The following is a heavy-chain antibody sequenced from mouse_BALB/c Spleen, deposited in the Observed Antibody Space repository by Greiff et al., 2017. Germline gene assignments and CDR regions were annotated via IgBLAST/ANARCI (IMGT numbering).Heavy chain of an antibody. CDR3: ARHDGWGYAMDD. V-gene: IGHV5-12-1*01. Sequence: EVKLVESGGGLVKPGGSLKLSCAASGFAFSSYDMSWVRQTPEKRLEWVAYISSGGGSTYYPDTVKGRFTISRDNAKNTLYLQMSSLKSEDTAMYYCARHDGWGYAMDDWGQGTSVTVSS. J-gene: IGHJ4*01. CDR1: GFAFSSYD. D-gene: IGHD2-3*01. CDR2: ISSGGGST.